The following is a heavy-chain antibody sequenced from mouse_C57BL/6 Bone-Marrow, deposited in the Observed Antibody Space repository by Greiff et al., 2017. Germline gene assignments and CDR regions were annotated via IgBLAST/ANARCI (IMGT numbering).Heavy chain of an antibody. CDR1: GYTFTSYW. Sequence: VQLQQPGAELVMPGASVTLSCKASGYTFTSYWMHWVKQRPGQGLEWIGEIDPSDSDTNYNQKFTGKSTLTVDKSAITAYMQLSSLTSEDPAVYYCARLVAYWGQGTLVTVSA. CDR3: ARLVAY. J-gene: IGHJ3*01. V-gene: IGHV1-69*01. CDR2: IDPSDSDT.